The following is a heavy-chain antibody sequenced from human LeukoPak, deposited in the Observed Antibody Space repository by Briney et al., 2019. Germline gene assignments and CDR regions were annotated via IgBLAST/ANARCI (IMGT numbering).Heavy chain of an antibody. J-gene: IGHJ4*02. CDR3: ARLTNYYDSSGRLTDRFDY. D-gene: IGHD3-22*01. Sequence: PSETLSLTCTVSGGSISSYYWSWIRQPPGNGRELIGDIYYSWITNYNPSLKSRGTISVDTSKNQFSLRLSSVTAADTAVYYCARLTNYYDSSGRLTDRFDYWGQGTLVTVSS. V-gene: IGHV4-59*08. CDR2: IYYSWIT. CDR1: GGSISSYY.